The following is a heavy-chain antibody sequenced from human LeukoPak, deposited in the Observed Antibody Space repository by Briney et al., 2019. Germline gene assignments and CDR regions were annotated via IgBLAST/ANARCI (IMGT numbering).Heavy chain of an antibody. CDR1: GVTFSTYG. CDR2: ISASGGDA. D-gene: IGHD3-22*01. CDR3: AKDWRVNNTPNDF. V-gene: IGHV3-23*01. J-gene: IGHJ4*02. Sequence: GGSLRLSCAASGVTFSTYGMSWVRQAPGKGVEGVSVISASGGDAAYADSVRGRFTISRDNSKNTLYLHMDSLRVEDTAVYYCAKDWRVNNTPNDFWGQGTLVTVSS.